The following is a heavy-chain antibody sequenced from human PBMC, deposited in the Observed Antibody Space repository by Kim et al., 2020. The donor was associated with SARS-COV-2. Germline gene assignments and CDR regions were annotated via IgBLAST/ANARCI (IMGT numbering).Heavy chain of an antibody. CDR3: ASGHFAADAFDI. Sequence: GYAQKFQGRVTMTRNTSISTAYMELSSLRSEDTAVYYCASGHFAADAFDIWGQGTMVTVSS. V-gene: IGHV1-8*01. J-gene: IGHJ3*02. D-gene: IGHD3-3*02.